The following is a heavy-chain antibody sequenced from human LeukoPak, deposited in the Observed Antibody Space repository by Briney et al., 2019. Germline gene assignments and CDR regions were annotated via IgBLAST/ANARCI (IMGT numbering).Heavy chain of an antibody. Sequence: GGSLRLSCAASGFTFSSYSMNWVRQAPGKGLEWVSSISSSSYIYYADSVKGRFTISRDNAKNSLYLQMNSLRAEDTAVYYCARGEYCSSTSCSPFDYWGQGTLVTVSS. V-gene: IGHV3-21*01. J-gene: IGHJ4*02. D-gene: IGHD2-2*01. CDR1: GFTFSSYS. CDR3: ARGEYCSSTSCSPFDY. CDR2: ISSSSYI.